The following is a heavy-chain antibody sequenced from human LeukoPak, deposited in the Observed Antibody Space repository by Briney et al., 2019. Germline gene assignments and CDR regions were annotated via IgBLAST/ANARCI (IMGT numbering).Heavy chain of an antibody. CDR3: ARAGLGGHYIDY. Sequence: GGSLRLSCAASGFTFSDYYMTWIRQAPGQGLEWISYVSGSDENKYYAGSVRGRFAISRVNAEKSLFLQMSNVRAEDTAVYYCARAGLGGHYIDYWGQGTLVTVSS. CDR1: GFTFSDYY. V-gene: IGHV3-11*01. CDR2: VSGSDENK. D-gene: IGHD2-15*01. J-gene: IGHJ4*02.